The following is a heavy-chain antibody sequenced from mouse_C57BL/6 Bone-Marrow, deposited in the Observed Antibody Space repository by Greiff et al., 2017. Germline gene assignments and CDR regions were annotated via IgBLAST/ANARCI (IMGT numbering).Heavy chain of an antibody. CDR3: ARPHYYGRSPGDY. Sequence: VQLQQSGPELVKPGASVKISCKASGYTFTDYYMNWVKQSHGKSLEWIGDLNPNNGGTSYNQKFKGKATLTVDKSSSTAYMELRSLTSEDSAVYYCARPHYYGRSPGDYWGQGTTLTVSS. CDR2: LNPNNGGT. V-gene: IGHV1-26*01. CDR1: GYTFTDYY. J-gene: IGHJ2*01. D-gene: IGHD1-1*01.